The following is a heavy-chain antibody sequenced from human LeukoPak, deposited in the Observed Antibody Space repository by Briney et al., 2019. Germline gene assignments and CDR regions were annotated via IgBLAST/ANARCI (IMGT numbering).Heavy chain of an antibody. CDR1: GFTFSSYS. CDR2: ISSSSSYI. D-gene: IGHD3-3*01. Sequence: GGSLRLSCAASGFTFSSYSMNWVRQAPGKGLEWVSSISSSSSYIYYADSVKGRFTISRDNAKNSLYLQMNSLRAEDTAVYYCARVPQYYDFWSGLYYFDYWGQGTLVTVSS. V-gene: IGHV3-21*01. CDR3: ARVPQYYDFWSGLYYFDY. J-gene: IGHJ4*02.